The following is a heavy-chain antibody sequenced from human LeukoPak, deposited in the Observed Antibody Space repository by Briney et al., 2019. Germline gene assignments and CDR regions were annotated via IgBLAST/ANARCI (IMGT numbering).Heavy chain of an antibody. CDR1: GGSINGYY. J-gene: IGHJ4*02. D-gene: IGHD1-1*01. V-gene: IGHV4-59*12. CDR3: ARDWNRYAY. CDR2: IYHSGNT. Sequence: SETLSLTCTVSGGSINGYYQWIRQPPGKGLEWIGYIYHSGNTNYNPSLKSRVTISVDTSKSQFSLYMDSVTAADTAVYYCARDWNRYAYWGQGTLVTVSS.